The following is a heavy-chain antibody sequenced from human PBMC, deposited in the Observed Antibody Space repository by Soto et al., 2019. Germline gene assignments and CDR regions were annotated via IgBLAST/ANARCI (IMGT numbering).Heavy chain of an antibody. J-gene: IGHJ6*02. CDR2: FYTSGST. V-gene: IGHV4-4*07. CDR3: ARDRMVRAPGEDGMDV. D-gene: IGHD3-10*01. Sequence: SETLSLTCTVSGGSISSYYWSWIRQPAGKGLEWIGRFYTSGSTNYNPSLKSRVTMSVDTSKNQFSLKLTSVTAADTAVYYCARDRMVRAPGEDGMDVWGQGPTVTVSS. CDR1: GGSISSYY.